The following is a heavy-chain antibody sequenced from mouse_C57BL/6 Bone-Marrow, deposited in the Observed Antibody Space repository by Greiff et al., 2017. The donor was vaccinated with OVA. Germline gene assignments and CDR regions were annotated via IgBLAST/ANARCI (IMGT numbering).Heavy chain of an antibody. J-gene: IGHJ4*01. D-gene: IGHD2-3*01. CDR3: ARYDGCYYYAMDY. Sequence: QVQLQQPGTELVKPGASVKLSCKASGYTFTSYWMPWVKQRPGQGLEWIGNINPSNGGTNYNEKFKSKATLTVDKSSSTAYMQLSSLTAEDSAVYYCARYDGCYYYAMDYWGQGTSVTVSS. V-gene: IGHV1-53*01. CDR1: GYTFTSYW. CDR2: INPSNGGT.